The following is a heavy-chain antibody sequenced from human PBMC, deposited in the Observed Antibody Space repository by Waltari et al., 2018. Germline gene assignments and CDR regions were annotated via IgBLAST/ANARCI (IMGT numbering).Heavy chain of an antibody. CDR1: GFTFSTYN. CDR3: ARGRNGYIQDVFDI. Sequence: EVHLVASGEGLVQPGESLRLSCAASGFTFSTYNMNWVRQAPGKGLEWVSYISSTTTTYYADYVKGRFTISRDNAKNSLYLQMNSLRAEDTALYYCARGRNGYIQDVFDIWGQGTMVSVSS. CDR2: ISSTTTT. V-gene: IGHV3-48*01. D-gene: IGHD5-12*01. J-gene: IGHJ3*02.